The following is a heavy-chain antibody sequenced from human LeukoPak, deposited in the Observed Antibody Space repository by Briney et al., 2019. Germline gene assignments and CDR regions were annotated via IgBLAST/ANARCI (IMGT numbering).Heavy chain of an antibody. CDR3: ARVGGYYDSSGYYFDY. J-gene: IGHJ4*02. CDR2: ISSSGSTI. CDR1: GFTFSDYY. D-gene: IGHD3-22*01. V-gene: IGHV3-11*01. Sequence: GGSLRLSCATSGFTFSDYYMSWIRQAPGKGLEWVSYISSSGSTIYYADSVKGRFTISRDNAKNSLYLQMNSLRAEDTAVYYCARVGGYYDSSGYYFDYWGQGTLVTVSS.